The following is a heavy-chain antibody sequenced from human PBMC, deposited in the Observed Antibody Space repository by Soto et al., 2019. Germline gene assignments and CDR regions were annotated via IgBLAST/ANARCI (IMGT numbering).Heavy chain of an antibody. V-gene: IGHV3-7*05. D-gene: IGHD2-15*01. Sequence: EVQLLESGGGLVQPGGSLRLSCAASGFTFNNYYMVWVRQAPGRGLEWVANINQDGSAKYYVDSVKGRYTISRDKAKSPLYLQIASLCCANAPTYYDGRGVGGNHWGQGSLVTVSS. CDR2: INQDGSAK. J-gene: IGHJ4*02. CDR1: GFTFNNYY. CDR3: GRGVGGNH.